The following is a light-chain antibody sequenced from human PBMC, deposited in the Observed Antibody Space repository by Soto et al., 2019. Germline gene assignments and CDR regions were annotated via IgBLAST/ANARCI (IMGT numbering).Light chain of an antibody. CDR2: AAS. Sequence: DIQMTQSPSSLSASVGDRVTITCRASQSISSYLNWYQQKPGKAPKFLIYAASSLQSGVPSRFSGTGSGTDFTLTISSLQPEDFATYYCQQSYSTLEWTFGQGTKVEIK. J-gene: IGKJ1*01. CDR1: QSISSY. V-gene: IGKV1-39*01. CDR3: QQSYSTLEWT.